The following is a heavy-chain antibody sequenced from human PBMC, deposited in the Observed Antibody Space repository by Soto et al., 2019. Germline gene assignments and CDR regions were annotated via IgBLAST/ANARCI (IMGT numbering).Heavy chain of an antibody. CDR1: GFTVSSHY. V-gene: IGHV3-53*01. D-gene: IGHD2-15*01. CDR2: IYSGGST. J-gene: IGHJ6*04. CDR3: ARVPLGYCSGGSCPNGMDV. Sequence: GGSLRLSCAASGFTVSSHYMSWVRQAPGKGLEWVSVIYSGGSTYYADSVKGRFTISRDNSKNTLYLQMNSLRAEDTAVYYCARVPLGYCSGGSCPNGMDVWGGGTRVTVSA.